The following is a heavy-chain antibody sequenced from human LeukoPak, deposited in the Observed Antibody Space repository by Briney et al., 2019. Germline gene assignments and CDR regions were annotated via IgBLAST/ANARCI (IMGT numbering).Heavy chain of an antibody. CDR1: GGSISGYY. CDR3: ARHYYDRSDSYSFDY. D-gene: IGHD3-22*01. Sequence: PSETLFLTCTVSGGSISGYYWSWIRQPPGKGLEWIGYIFSSGSTNYNPSLKSRVTISEDTSVNQISLRLSSVTAADTAVYYCARHYYDRSDSYSFDYWGQGTLVTVSS. CDR2: IFSSGST. V-gene: IGHV4-59*08. J-gene: IGHJ4*02.